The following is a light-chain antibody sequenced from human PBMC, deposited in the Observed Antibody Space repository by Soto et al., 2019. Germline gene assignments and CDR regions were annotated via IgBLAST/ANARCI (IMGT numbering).Light chain of an antibody. J-gene: IGLJ1*01. V-gene: IGLV2-14*01. Sequence: QSALTQPASVSGSPGQSITISCTGTSSDVGGYNYVYWYQQHPGKAPKLMIYEVSNRTSGVSNRFSGSKYGNTASLTISGLRAEDEADYYCSSYTSSRLNYVFGTGTKLTVL. CDR1: SSDVGGYNY. CDR3: SSYTSSRLNYV. CDR2: EVS.